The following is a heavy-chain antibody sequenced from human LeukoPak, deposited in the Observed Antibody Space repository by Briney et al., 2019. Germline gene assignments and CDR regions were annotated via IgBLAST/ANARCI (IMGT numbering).Heavy chain of an antibody. D-gene: IGHD6-13*01. CDR2: LSASGGT. CDR3: ARDADGAAQFDP. J-gene: IGHJ5*02. CDR1: GISISSYH. Sequence: SETLSLTCTVSGISISSYHWTWIRQPAGKGLEWIWRLSASGGTNFNPSPKSRVTISVDKSKKQFSLKVSSVTAADTAVYYCARDADGAAQFDPWGQGTLVTVSS. V-gene: IGHV4-4*07.